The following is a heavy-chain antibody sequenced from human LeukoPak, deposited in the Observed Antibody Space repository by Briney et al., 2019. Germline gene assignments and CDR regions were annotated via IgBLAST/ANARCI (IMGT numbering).Heavy chain of an antibody. CDR3: AKAPKLLWFGESGYYVDV. V-gene: IGHV3-23*01. J-gene: IGHJ6*03. Sequence: GGSLRLSCAASGFTFSSYGMSWVRQPPGKGLEWVSAISGSGGSTYYADSVEGRFTISRDNSKNTLYLQMNSLRAEDTAVYYCAKAPKLLWFGESGYYVDVWGKGTTVTISS. CDR1: GFTFSSYG. D-gene: IGHD3-10*01. CDR2: ISGSGGST.